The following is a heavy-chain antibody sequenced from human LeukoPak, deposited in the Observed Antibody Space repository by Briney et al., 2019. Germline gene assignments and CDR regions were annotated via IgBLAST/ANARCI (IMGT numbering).Heavy chain of an antibody. J-gene: IGHJ6*03. CDR2: IRGSGGST. Sequence: PGGSLRLSCAASGFTFSSYAMIWVRQAPGKGLEWVSGIRGSGGSTYYADSVKGRFTISRDNSKNTLYLQMNSLRAEDTAVYYCAKSRGVTMFGVVGGMDVWGKGTTVTVSS. CDR3: AKSRGVTMFGVVGGMDV. CDR1: GFTFSSYA. D-gene: IGHD3-3*01. V-gene: IGHV3-23*01.